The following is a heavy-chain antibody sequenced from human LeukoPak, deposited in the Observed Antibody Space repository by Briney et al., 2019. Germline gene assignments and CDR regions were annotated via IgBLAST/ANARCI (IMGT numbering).Heavy chain of an antibody. CDR1: GDSISSGSYC. V-gene: IGHV4-61*01. CDR2: IDDSGRT. D-gene: IGHD3-22*01. Sequence: PSETLSLTCTVSGDSISSGSYCWSWIRQPPGKGLECIGYIDDSGRTNYNPSLTSRVTISADTSKKQVSLRLSSVNAADTAVYYCARNLHVSGYYGEYYFDYWGQGTLVTVSS. J-gene: IGHJ4*02. CDR3: ARNLHVSGYYGEYYFDY.